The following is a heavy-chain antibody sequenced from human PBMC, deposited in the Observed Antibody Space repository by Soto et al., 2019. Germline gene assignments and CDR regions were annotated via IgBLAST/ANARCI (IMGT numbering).Heavy chain of an antibody. CDR2: TYYRSGWNS. D-gene: IGHD5-18*01. CDR3: GRDRYSYGRAFDY. Sequence: PSPTLSLTYAISGDSVSSNGAAWNWIRKSPSRGLEWLGRTYYRSGWNSDYAMSLQGRLTIQVDTSKNQFSLKLSSVTAADTAVFYCGRDRYSYGRAFDYWGQGTLVTVS. CDR1: GDSVSSNGAA. V-gene: IGHV6-1*01. J-gene: IGHJ4*02.